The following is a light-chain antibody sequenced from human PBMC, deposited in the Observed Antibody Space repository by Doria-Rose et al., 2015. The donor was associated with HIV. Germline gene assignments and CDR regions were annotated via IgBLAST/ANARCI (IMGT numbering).Light chain of an antibody. J-gene: IGKJ1*01. CDR2: DGS. V-gene: IGKV3-20*01. Sequence: EIVLTQSPGTLSLSPGERATLSCRASQSFSSTYLAWYQQKTGQAPSLLIYDGSTRATGIPDRFSASGSGTDLTLTINRLEPEDFALYYCHQYGTSWTFGQGTKVEI. CDR3: HQYGTSWT. CDR1: QSFSSTY.